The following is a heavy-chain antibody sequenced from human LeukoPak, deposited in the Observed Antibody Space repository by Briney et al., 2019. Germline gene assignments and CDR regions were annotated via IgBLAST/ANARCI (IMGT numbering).Heavy chain of an antibody. J-gene: IGHJ4*02. CDR2: INPNSGGT. CDR3: ARVRYFDWLARDY. V-gene: IGHV1-2*02. Sequence: ASVKVSCKASGYTFTGYYMHWVRQAPGQGLEWMGWINPNSGGTNYAQKFQGRVTMTTDTSTSTAYMELRSLRSDDTAVYYCARVRYFDWLARDYWGQGTLVTVSS. D-gene: IGHD3-9*01. CDR1: GYTFTGYY.